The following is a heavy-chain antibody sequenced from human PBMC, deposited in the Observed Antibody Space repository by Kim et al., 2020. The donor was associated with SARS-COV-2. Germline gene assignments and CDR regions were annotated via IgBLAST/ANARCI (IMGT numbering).Heavy chain of an antibody. V-gene: IGHV3-7*01. D-gene: IGHD2-21*01. Sequence: GGSLRLSCVGSGFTFSYYFMSWVRQAPGKGLEWVANIKQDGSEKKYVASVRGRLTISRDNDRSSMYLQMDSLRAEDTGYYFCARGGRTAYLFD. CDR1: GFTFSYYF. J-gene: IGHJ4*01. CDR3: ARGGRTAYLFD. CDR2: IKQDGSEK.